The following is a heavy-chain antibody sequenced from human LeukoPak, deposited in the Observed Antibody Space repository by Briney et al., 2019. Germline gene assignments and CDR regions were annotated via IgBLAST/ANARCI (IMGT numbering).Heavy chain of an antibody. CDR2: VSGDGQRT. CDR3: AKEQDNLLLLSHFDS. J-gene: IGHJ4*02. V-gene: IGHV3-23*01. Sequence: GGSLRLSCAASGFTFNNHAMNWVRQTPGKGLQWVSAVSGDGQRTFYADSVKGRFTIFRDNSMNTLSLQMNSMRVEDTAVYYCAKEQDNLLLLSHFDSWGQGILVTVSA. CDR1: GFTFNNHA. D-gene: IGHD1-14*01.